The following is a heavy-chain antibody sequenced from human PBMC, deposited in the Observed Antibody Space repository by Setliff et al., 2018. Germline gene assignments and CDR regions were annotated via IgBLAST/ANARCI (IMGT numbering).Heavy chain of an antibody. J-gene: IGHJ6*03. CDR2: IWYDGSNK. CDR3: ARVDAPIAPPHANYMDV. Sequence: PGGSLRLSCAASGFTFSSYGMHWVRQAPGKGLEWVAVIWYDGSNKYYADSVKGRFTISRDNSKNTLYLQMNSLRAEDTAVYYCARVDAPIAPPHANYMDVWGKGTTVTVSS. V-gene: IGHV3-33*01. CDR1: GFTFSSYG. D-gene: IGHD2-2*01.